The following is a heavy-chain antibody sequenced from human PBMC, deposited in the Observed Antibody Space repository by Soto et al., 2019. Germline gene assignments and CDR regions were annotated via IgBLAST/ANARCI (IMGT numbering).Heavy chain of an antibody. Sequence: GGSLRLSCAASGFTFSSYAMHWVRQAPGKGLEWVAVISYDGSNKYYADSVKGRFTISRDNSKNTLYLQMNSLRAEDTAVYYCARDTSVVGATGYYYYYGMDVWGQGTTVTVSS. V-gene: IGHV3-30-3*01. CDR1: GFTFSSYA. D-gene: IGHD1-26*01. CDR2: ISYDGSNK. J-gene: IGHJ6*02. CDR3: ARDTSVVGATGYYYYYGMDV.